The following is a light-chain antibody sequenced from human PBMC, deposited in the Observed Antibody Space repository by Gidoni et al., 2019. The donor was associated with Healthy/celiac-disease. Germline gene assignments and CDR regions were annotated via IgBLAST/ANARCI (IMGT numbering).Light chain of an antibody. CDR2: YDD. CDR3: AAWDDSLNAYV. CDR1: SSNIGNNA. Sequence: QSVLTQPPSVSDAPRHRVTISCSGSSSNIGNNAVNWYQQLPGKAPKLLIYYDDLLPSGVSDRFSGSKSGTSASLAISGLQSEDEADYYCAAWDDSLNAYVFGTGTKVTVL. V-gene: IGLV1-36*01. J-gene: IGLJ1*01.